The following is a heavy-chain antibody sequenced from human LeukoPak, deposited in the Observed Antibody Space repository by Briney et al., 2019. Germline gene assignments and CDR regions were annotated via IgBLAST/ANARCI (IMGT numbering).Heavy chain of an antibody. CDR3: EVTGAAGYFDY. CDR2: ISGSGGST. CDR1: GFTFSSYA. J-gene: IGHJ4*02. V-gene: IGHV3-23*01. Sequence: GGSMRLSCAASGFTFSSYAMSWVRQAPGKGLEWVSAISGSGGSTYYADSVKGRFTISRDNSKDTLYLQMNSLRAEDTAVYYCEVTGAAGYFDYWGQGTLVTVSS.